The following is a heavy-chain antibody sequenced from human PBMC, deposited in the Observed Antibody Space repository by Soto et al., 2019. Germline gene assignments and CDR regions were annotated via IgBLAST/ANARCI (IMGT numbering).Heavy chain of an antibody. Sequence: QVQLVQSGAEVKKPGSSVKVSCKASGGTFSSYAISWVRQAPGQGLEWMGGIIPIFGTANYAQKFQGRVTITXXEXTXIAYMELSSLRSEDTAVYYCARGRDTAMAYYYGMDVWGQGTTVTVSS. J-gene: IGHJ6*02. CDR2: IIPIFGTA. CDR3: ARGRDTAMAYYYGMDV. CDR1: GGTFSSYA. V-gene: IGHV1-69*05. D-gene: IGHD5-18*01.